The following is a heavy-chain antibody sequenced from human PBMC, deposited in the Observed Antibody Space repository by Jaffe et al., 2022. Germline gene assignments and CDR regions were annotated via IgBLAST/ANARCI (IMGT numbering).Heavy chain of an antibody. D-gene: IGHD4-17*01. Sequence: QVQLVESGGGVVQPGGSLRLSCAASGFTFSSYGMHWVRQAPGKGLEWVAFIRYDGSNKYYADSVKGRFTISRDNSKNTLYLQMNSLRAEDTAVYYCAKDRYGDYPGPLDYWGQGTLVTVSS. J-gene: IGHJ4*02. CDR1: GFTFSSYG. CDR2: IRYDGSNK. CDR3: AKDRYGDYPGPLDY. V-gene: IGHV3-30*02.